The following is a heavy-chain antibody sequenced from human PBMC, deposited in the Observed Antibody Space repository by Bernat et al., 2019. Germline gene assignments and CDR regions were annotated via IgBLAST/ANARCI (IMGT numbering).Heavy chain of an antibody. D-gene: IGHD6-25*01. CDR1: GFTFSSYS. Sequence: EVQLVESGGGLVKPGGSLRLSCAASGFTFSSYSMNWVRQAPGKGLEWVSSISSSSSYIYYADSVKGRFTISRDNAKNSLYLQMNSLRAEDMAVYYCAGRGVDWYFDLWGRGTLVTVSS. J-gene: IGHJ2*01. CDR3: AGRGVDWYFDL. V-gene: IGHV3-21*01. CDR2: ISSSSSYI.